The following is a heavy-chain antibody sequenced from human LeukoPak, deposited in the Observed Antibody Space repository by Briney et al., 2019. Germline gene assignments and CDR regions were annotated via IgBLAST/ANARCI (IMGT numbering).Heavy chain of an antibody. J-gene: IGHJ6*03. V-gene: IGHV4-59*01. CDR2: IYYSGST. D-gene: IGHD1-1*01. CDR1: GGSISSYY. Sequence: SSETLSLTCTVSGGSISSYYWSWIRQPPGKGLEWIGYIYYSGSTNYNPSLKSRVTISVDTSKNQFSLKLSSVTAADTAVYYCARVSWFPGTSYYYMDVWGKGTTVTVSS. CDR3: ARVSWFPGTSYYYMDV.